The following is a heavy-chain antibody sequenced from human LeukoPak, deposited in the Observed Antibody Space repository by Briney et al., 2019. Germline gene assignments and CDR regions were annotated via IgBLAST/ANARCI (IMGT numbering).Heavy chain of an antibody. CDR1: GGSISSSSYY. J-gene: IGHJ3*02. CDR2: IYYSGST. D-gene: IGHD3-9*01. Sequence: SETLSLTCTVSGGSISSSSYYWGWIRQPPGKGLEWIGSIYYSGSTYYNPSLKSRVTISVDTSKNQFSLKLSSVTAADTAVYYCARLRRYFDWLLDARGAFDIWGQGTMVTVSS. CDR3: ARLRRYFDWLLDARGAFDI. V-gene: IGHV4-39*01.